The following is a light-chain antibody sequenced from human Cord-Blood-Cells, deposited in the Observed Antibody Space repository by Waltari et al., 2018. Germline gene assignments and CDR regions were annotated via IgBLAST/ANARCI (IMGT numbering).Light chain of an antibody. CDR2: AAS. CDR1: QSISNY. J-gene: IGKJ3*01. Sequence: DIRMTQSQSSLSASVGDRVTITCRASQSISNYLNWYQQKPGKAPKLLIYAASSLQSGVPSRFSGSGSGTDFTLTSSSLQPEDFATYYCQQSYSTPLFTFGPGTKVDIK. V-gene: IGKV1-39*01. CDR3: QQSYSTPLFT.